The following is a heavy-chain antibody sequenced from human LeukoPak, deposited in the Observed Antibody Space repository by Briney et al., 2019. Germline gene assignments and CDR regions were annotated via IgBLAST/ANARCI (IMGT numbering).Heavy chain of an antibody. CDR2: INHSGST. CDR3: ARVYYDSSGLDY. V-gene: IGHV4-34*01. Sequence: SETLSLTCAVYGGSFSGYYWGWIRQPPGKGLEWIGEINHSGSTNYNPSLKSRVTISVDTSKNQFSLKLSSVTAADTAVYYCARVYYDSSGLDYWGQGTLVTVSS. CDR1: GGSFSGYY. D-gene: IGHD3-22*01. J-gene: IGHJ4*02.